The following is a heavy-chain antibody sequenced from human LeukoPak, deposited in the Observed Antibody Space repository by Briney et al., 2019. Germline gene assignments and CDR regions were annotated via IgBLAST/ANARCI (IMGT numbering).Heavy chain of an antibody. Sequence: SETLSLTCAVYGGSFSGYYWSWIRQPPGKGLEWIGEINHSGSTNYTPSLKSRVTISVDTSKNQFSLKLSSVTAADTAVYYCARDPLINRYYYGSGSYYSDFDYWGQGTLVTVSS. CDR1: GGSFSGYY. V-gene: IGHV4-34*01. CDR3: ARDPLINRYYYGSGSYYSDFDY. J-gene: IGHJ4*02. D-gene: IGHD3-10*01. CDR2: INHSGST.